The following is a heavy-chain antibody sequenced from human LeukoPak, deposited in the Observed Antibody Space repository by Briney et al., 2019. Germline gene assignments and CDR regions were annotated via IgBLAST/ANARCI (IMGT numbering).Heavy chain of an antibody. CDR2: IRYDGSDK. D-gene: IGHD1-26*01. Sequence: TGGSLRLSCTASGFSFSSYDTHWVRQAPGKGLEWVAFIRYDGSDKYYAESVKGRFTISRDNLKNTVYLQLNSLRPEDTALFYCAKDWVGISSAGYWGQGILVTVSS. CDR1: GFSFSSYD. J-gene: IGHJ4*02. V-gene: IGHV3-30*02. CDR3: AKDWVGISSAGY.